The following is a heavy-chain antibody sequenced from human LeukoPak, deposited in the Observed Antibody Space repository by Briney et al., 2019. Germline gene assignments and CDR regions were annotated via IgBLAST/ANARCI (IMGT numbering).Heavy chain of an antibody. CDR2: ISGSGGST. CDR1: GFTFSSYA. CDR3: SYYYDSSGYTA. V-gene: IGHV3-23*01. J-gene: IGHJ4*02. Sequence: SGGSLRLSCAASGFTFSSYAMSWVRQAPGKGLEWVSAISGSGGSTYYADSVKGRFTISRDNSKNTLYLQMNSLRAEDTAVYHCSYYYDSSGYTAWGQGTLVTVSS. D-gene: IGHD3-22*01.